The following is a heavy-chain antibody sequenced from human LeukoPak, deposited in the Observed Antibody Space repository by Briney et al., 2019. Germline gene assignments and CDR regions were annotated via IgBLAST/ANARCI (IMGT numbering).Heavy chain of an antibody. D-gene: IGHD5-24*01. CDR2: ISSSSSYI. J-gene: IGHJ3*02. CDR3: ARSGMATATACAFDI. V-gene: IGHV3-21*01. Sequence: GGSLRLSCAASGFTFSSYSMNWVRQAPGKGLEWVSSISSSSSYIYYADSVKGRFTISRDNAKNSRYLQMNSLRAEDTAVYYCARSGMATATACAFDIWGQGTMVTVSS. CDR1: GFTFSSYS.